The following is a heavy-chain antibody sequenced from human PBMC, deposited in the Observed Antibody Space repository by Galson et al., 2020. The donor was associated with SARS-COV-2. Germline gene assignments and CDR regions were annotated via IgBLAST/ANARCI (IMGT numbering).Heavy chain of an antibody. CDR1: GFTFTSYA. Sequence: GGSLRLSCAVSGFTFTSYALHSVRQAPGKGLEWVSIISYAGSNTYNAASAKGRLTISRDNSKNTVYLQMNSLRPEDTAMYYCARDDFKGYCTSTSCFSWYFQHLCHGALVTVSS. J-gene: IGHJ1*01. V-gene: IGHV3-30*04. CDR2: ISYAGSNT. D-gene: IGHD2-2*01. CDR3: ARDDFKGYCTSTSCFSWYFQH.